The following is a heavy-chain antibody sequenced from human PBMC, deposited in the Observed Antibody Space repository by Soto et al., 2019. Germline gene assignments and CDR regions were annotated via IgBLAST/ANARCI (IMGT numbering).Heavy chain of an antibody. CDR2: ISGSGAYT. CDR3: AKGGPLPDYYYYYMDV. V-gene: IGHV3-23*01. CDR1: GFTFSDYA. Sequence: HPGGSLRLSCAASGFTFSDYAMSWVRQAPGKGLEWVSGISGSGAYTYYADSVKGRFTISRDSSKNTLYLQMNSLRAEDTAVYYCAKGGPLPDYYYYYMDVWGKGTTVTVSS. J-gene: IGHJ6*03. D-gene: IGHD2-2*01.